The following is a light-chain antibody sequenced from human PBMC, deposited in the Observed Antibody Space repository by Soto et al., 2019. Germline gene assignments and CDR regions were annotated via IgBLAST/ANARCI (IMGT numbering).Light chain of an antibody. CDR1: QSVSRR. Sequence: EIVLTQSPGTLSLSPGGRATLSCRASQSVSRRLAWYQHRPGQSPRLLMSGASMRASGVPVRFSGSGSGTSFTLTISRLEPEDFAIYYCQHYGGTPITFGLGTRREIK. J-gene: IGKJ5*01. CDR3: QHYGGTPIT. V-gene: IGKV3-20*01. CDR2: GAS.